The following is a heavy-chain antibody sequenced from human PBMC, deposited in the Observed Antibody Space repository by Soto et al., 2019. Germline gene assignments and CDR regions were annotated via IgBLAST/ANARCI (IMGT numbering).Heavy chain of an antibody. V-gene: IGHV5-51*01. CDR1: GYSFTSYW. CDR3: ASALIDYGGIEYYYGMDV. Sequence: PGESLKISCKGSGYSFTSYWIGWVRQMPGKGLEWMGIIYPGDSDTRYSPSFQGQVTISADKSISTAYLQWSSLKASDTAMYYCASALIDYGGIEYYYGMDVWGQGTTVTVSS. CDR2: IYPGDSDT. D-gene: IGHD4-17*01. J-gene: IGHJ6*02.